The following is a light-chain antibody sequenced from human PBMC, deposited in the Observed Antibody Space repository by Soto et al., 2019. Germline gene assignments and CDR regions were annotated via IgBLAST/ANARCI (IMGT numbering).Light chain of an antibody. CDR1: QSVRNN. J-gene: IGKJ1*01. CDR2: GVS. Sequence: ELVITQSPDTLSVSPGERATLLCRASQSVRNNLAWYQQKPGQAPRLLIYGVSTRATGVPARFSGSGSGTDFTLTISSLQPEDFAVYYCHQYDNWWTFGQGTKVDIK. V-gene: IGKV3-15*01. CDR3: HQYDNWWT.